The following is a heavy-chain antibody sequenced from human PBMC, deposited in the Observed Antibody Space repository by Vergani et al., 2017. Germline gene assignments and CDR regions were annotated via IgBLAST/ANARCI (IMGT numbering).Heavy chain of an antibody. D-gene: IGHD3-22*01. CDR1: GGSISSGSYY. CDR3: ARAYYYDSSGYYY. CDR2: IYTSGST. V-gene: IGHV4-61*02. Sequence: QVQLQESGPGLVKPSQTLSLTCTVSGGSISSGSYYWSWIRQPAGKGLEWIGRIYTSGSTNYNPSLKSRVTISVDTSKNQFSLKLSSVTAADTAVYYCARAYYYDSSGYYYWGQGTLVTVSS. J-gene: IGHJ4*02.